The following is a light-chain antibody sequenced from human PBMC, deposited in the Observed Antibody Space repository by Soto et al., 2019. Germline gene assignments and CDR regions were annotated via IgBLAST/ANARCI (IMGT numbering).Light chain of an antibody. J-gene: IGKJ4*01. CDR3: QQYNNWPL. Sequence: DIQMTQSPSSLSASVGDRVTITCRASQSISSYLNWYQQKPGKAPKLLIYAASSLQSGVPSRFSGSGSGTDFTLTISSLQSEDFAVYYCQQYNNWPLFGGGTKVEIK. V-gene: IGKV1-39*01. CDR2: AAS. CDR1: QSISSY.